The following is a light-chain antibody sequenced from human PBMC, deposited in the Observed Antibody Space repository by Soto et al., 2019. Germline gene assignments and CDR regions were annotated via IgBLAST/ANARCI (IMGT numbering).Light chain of an antibody. CDR2: DSS. CDR3: QHHSNWPPIT. V-gene: IGKV3-11*01. CDR1: ESVRDE. J-gene: IGKJ5*01. Sequence: EAVLTQSPATLSLSPGERATLSCRASESVRDELGWYQQKPGQAPRLLIFDSSNRATGIPARFSGSGYGTDFTLSISSLEPEDFAVYYCQHHSNWPPITFGQGTRLEIK.